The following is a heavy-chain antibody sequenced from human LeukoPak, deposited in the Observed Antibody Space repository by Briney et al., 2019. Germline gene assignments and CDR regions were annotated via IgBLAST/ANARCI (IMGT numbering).Heavy chain of an antibody. Sequence: SETLSLTCTVSGGSISSYYWSWIRQPAGKGLEWIGRIYTSGSTNYNPSLKSRVTISVDKSKNQFSPKLSSVTAADTAVYYCAREDIEDYYYMDVWGKGTTVTVSS. CDR3: AREDIEDYYYMDV. CDR1: GGSISSYY. V-gene: IGHV4-4*07. J-gene: IGHJ6*03. CDR2: IYTSGST.